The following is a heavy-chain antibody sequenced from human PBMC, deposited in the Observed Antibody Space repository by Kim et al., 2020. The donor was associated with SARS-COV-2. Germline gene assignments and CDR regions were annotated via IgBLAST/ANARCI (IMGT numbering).Heavy chain of an antibody. CDR2: IKYDGSDV. CDR1: GFTFSTYW. D-gene: IGHD3-9*01. CDR3: ARDDDWRSIDS. J-gene: IGHJ4*02. Sequence: GGSLRLSCAASGFTFSTYWMAWVRQAPGKGLEWVANIKYDGSDVYYMDSLRGRFTFSSDNAKNLLYVVMNSLRVEDTAIYYCARDDDWRSIDSLGQGTLV. V-gene: IGHV3-7*01.